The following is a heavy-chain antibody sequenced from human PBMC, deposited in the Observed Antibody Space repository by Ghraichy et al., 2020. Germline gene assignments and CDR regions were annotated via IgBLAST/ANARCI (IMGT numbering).Heavy chain of an antibody. V-gene: IGHV1-18*01. Sequence: ASVKVSCKASGYGFDAYGISWVRQAPGQGLEYMGWITPYNGKTNYAERFRDRVIMTADTSATTAYLDLRSLRFDDTAVYFCARVSLMGDVVSGPSLWGQGTLVTVSS. J-gene: IGHJ1*01. CDR1: GYGFDAYG. CDR2: ITPYNGKT. CDR3: ARVSLMGDVVSGPSL. D-gene: IGHD2-21*01.